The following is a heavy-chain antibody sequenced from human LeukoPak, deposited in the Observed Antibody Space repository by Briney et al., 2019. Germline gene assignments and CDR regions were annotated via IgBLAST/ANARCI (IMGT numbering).Heavy chain of an antibody. J-gene: IGHJ5*02. CDR2: FDPEDGET. CDR1: GYTLTELS. CDR3: ATSNYDFWTPFDP. Sequence: EASVKVSCKASGYTLTELSMHWVRQAPGKGLEWMGGFDPEDGETIYAQKFQGRVTMTEDTSTDTAYMELSSLRSEDTAVYYCATSNYDFWTPFDPWGQGTLVTVSS. D-gene: IGHD3-3*01. V-gene: IGHV1-24*01.